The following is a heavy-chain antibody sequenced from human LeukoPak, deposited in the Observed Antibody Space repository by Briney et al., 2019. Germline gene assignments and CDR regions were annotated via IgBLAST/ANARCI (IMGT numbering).Heavy chain of an antibody. J-gene: IGHJ6*02. CDR2: LYTSGST. CDR1: GGTISSFF. V-gene: IGHV4-4*07. Sequence: SETLSPTCTVSGGTISSFFWSWIRQPAGKGLEWIGRLYTSGSTNYNPSLKSRVTMSLDTSKNQFSLKLSSVTAADTAIYYCARMVEAYYYYGLDVWGQGTTVTVSS. D-gene: IGHD2-15*01. CDR3: ARMVEAYYYYGLDV.